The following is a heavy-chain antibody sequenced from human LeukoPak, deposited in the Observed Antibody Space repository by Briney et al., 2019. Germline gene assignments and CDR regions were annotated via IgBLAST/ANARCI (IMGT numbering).Heavy chain of an antibody. D-gene: IGHD3-22*01. Sequence: GGSLRLSCAASGFTVSSNYMSWVRQAPGKGLEWVSVIYSGGSTYYADSVKDRFTISRDNAKNTLYLQMNSLRAEDTAVYYCARALVTFYYDSSGHYYYYYMDVWGKGTTVTVSS. CDR1: GFTVSSNY. V-gene: IGHV3-66*01. J-gene: IGHJ6*03. CDR2: IYSGGST. CDR3: ARALVTFYYDSSGHYYYYYMDV.